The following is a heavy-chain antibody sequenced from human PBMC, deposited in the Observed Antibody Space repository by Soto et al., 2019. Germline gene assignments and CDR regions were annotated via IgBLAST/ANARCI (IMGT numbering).Heavy chain of an antibody. V-gene: IGHV1-18*01. D-gene: IGHD1-26*01. Sequence: ASVKVSCKASGYTFTSYGISWVRQAPGQGLEWMGWISAYNGNTNYAQKLQGRVTMTTDTSTSTAYMELRSLRSDDTAVYYCAREGIVGATTGPYYYYYGMDVWGQGTTVTVSS. CDR1: GYTFTSYG. CDR2: ISAYNGNT. CDR3: AREGIVGATTGPYYYYYGMDV. J-gene: IGHJ6*02.